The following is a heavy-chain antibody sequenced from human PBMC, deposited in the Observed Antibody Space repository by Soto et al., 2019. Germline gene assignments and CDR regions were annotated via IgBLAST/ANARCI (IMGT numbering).Heavy chain of an antibody. CDR3: AHSSGNYEAVDI. V-gene: IGHV1-69*11. CDR2: TIPVLGAT. CDR1: GGTFSDYG. J-gene: IGHJ3*02. D-gene: IGHD3-22*01. Sequence: QVQLVQSGAEVKKPGSSVKVSCTASGGTFSDYGVSWVRQAPGQGLEWMGGTIPVLGATNYAQKFQGRVTTSAYGSTNTAYLHLTNLKSEDTALYYCAHSSGNYEAVDICGQGTGVLVSS.